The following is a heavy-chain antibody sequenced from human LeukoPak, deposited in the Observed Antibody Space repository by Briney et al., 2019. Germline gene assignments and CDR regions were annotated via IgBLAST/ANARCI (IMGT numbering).Heavy chain of an antibody. V-gene: IGHV3-64*01. CDR2: ISSNGGST. CDR3: ARDLYDSSGLDALDI. J-gene: IGHJ3*02. D-gene: IGHD3-22*01. Sequence: GGSLTLFCVASGSTFSRSAMHWVRQAPGKGLEYVSAISSNGGSTYYANSVKGRFTISRDNSKNTLYLQMGSLRAEDMAVYYCARDLYDSSGLDALDIWGQGTMVTVSS. CDR1: GSTFSRSA.